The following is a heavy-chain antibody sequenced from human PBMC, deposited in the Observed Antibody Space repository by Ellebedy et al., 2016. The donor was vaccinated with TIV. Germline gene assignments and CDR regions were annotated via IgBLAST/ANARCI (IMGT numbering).Heavy chain of an antibody. CDR2: LYSSGTT. CDR1: GGSINNRY. D-gene: IGHD2-2*01. V-gene: IGHV4-4*07. CDR3: ARWFDASDNDAFDI. Sequence: MPSETLSLTCTVSGGSINNRYWSWIRQVAGKGLEWIGRLYSSGTTNYNPSLNSRVTMSVDTSKHQFSLRLTSVTAADTAIYYCARWFDASDNDAFDIWGQGRVVIVSS. J-gene: IGHJ3*02.